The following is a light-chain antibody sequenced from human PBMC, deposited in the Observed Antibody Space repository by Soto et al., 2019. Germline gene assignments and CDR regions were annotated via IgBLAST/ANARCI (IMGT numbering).Light chain of an antibody. CDR2: GAS. J-gene: IGKJ3*01. CDR1: QSVSSN. Sequence: EIVMTQSPATLSVSPGERATLSCRASQSVSSNLAWYQQRPGQAPRLLMYGASTRATGFSARFSGSGSGTDFTLTISRLEPEDFAVYYCQQYGSSPPFTFGPGTKVDIK. CDR3: QQYGSSPPFT. V-gene: IGKV3-15*01.